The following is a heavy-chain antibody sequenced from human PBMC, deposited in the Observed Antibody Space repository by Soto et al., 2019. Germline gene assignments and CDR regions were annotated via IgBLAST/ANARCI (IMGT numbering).Heavy chain of an antibody. Sequence: PGGSLRLSCAASGFTFSSYAMSWVRQAPGKGLEWVSAISGSGGSTYYADSVKGRFTISRDNSKNTLYLQMNSLRAEDTAVYYCAKLPHPNCGNRADAFDIWGQGKMVTVSS. V-gene: IGHV3-23*01. CDR2: ISGSGGST. CDR3: AKLPHPNCGNRADAFDI. J-gene: IGHJ3*02. CDR1: GFTFSSYA. D-gene: IGHD2-21*01.